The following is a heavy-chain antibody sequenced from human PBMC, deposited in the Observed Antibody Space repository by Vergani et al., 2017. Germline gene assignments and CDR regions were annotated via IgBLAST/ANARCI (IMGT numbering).Heavy chain of an antibody. D-gene: IGHD2-2*01. CDR2: IKQDGSEK. Sequence: VQLVESGGGVVQPGRSLRLSCAASGFTFSSYWMSWVRQAPGKGLEWVANIKQDGSEKYYVDSVKGRFTISRDNAKNSLYLQMNSLRAEDTAVYYCAREPTGIGVKSADIVVVPAHIFDYWGQGTLVTVSS. CDR3: AREPTGIGVKSADIVVVPAHIFDY. V-gene: IGHV3-7*01. J-gene: IGHJ4*02. CDR1: GFTFSSYW.